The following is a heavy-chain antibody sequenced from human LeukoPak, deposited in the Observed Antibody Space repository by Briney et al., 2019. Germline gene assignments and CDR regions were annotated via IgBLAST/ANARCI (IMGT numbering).Heavy chain of an antibody. CDR2: TSGSGGST. CDR1: GFTFNSYA. J-gene: IGHJ4*02. CDR3: AKVWYRIAAAGYYFDY. D-gene: IGHD6-13*01. Sequence: GGSLRLSCAASGFTFNSYAMSWVRQAPGKGLEWVSSTSGSGGSTYYADSVKGRFTISRDNSKNTLYLQMNSLRAEDTAVYYCAKVWYRIAAAGYYFDYWGQGTLVTVSS. V-gene: IGHV3-23*01.